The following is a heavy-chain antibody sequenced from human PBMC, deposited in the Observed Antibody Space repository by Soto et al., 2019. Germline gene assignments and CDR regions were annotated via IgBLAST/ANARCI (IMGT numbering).Heavy chain of an antibody. CDR2: IYYSGST. CDR3: ARGFVNIYCGGDCFGGGSWFDP. D-gene: IGHD2-21*02. V-gene: IGHV4-31*03. J-gene: IGHJ5*02. Sequence: QVQLQESGPGLVKPSQTLSLTCTVSGGSISSGGYYWSWIRQHPGKGLEWIGYIYYSGSTYYNPSLKRRVTISVDTSKNQFSLKLSSVTAADTAVYYCARGFVNIYCGGDCFGGGSWFDPWGQGTLVTVSS. CDR1: GGSISSGGYY.